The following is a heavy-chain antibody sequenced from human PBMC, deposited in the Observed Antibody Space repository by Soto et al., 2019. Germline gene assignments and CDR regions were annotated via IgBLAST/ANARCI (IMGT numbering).Heavy chain of an antibody. Sequence: GGSLRLSCAASGFTFDDYAMHWVRQVPGKGLEWVSGINWNSGSIGYADSVKGRFAISRDNAKNSLHLQMNSLRAEDTAFYYCVKDESINWYSGHFRHWGQGTLVTSPQ. CDR3: VKDESINWYSGHFRH. CDR2: INWNSGSI. D-gene: IGHD6-13*01. V-gene: IGHV3-9*01. CDR1: GFTFDDYA. J-gene: IGHJ1*01.